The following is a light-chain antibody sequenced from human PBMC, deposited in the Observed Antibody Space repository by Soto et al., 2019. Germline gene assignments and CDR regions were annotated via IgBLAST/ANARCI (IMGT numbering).Light chain of an antibody. Sequence: EIVLTQSPGTLSLSPGERATLTCRASQSVSNNYLAWYQQKPGQAPRLLIYGASNRATGIPDRFSGSGSGTDFTLTISSLQSEDFAVYYCQQYNNWPLTFGQGT. J-gene: IGKJ5*01. CDR3: QQYNNWPLT. V-gene: IGKV3-20*01. CDR2: GAS. CDR1: QSVSNNY.